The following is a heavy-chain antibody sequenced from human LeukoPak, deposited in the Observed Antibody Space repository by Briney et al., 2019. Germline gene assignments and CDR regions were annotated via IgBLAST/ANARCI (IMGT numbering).Heavy chain of an antibody. CDR2: IYSGGST. D-gene: IGHD4-23*01. J-gene: IGHJ4*02. V-gene: IGHV3-66*01. CDR1: GFTVSSNY. Sequence: GGSLRLSCAASGFTVSSNYMSWVRQAPGKGLEWVSVIYSGGSTYYADSVKGRFTISRDNSKNTLYLQMNSLRAEDTAVYYCARPYGGNSEADCWSQGTLVTVSS. CDR3: ARPYGGNSEADC.